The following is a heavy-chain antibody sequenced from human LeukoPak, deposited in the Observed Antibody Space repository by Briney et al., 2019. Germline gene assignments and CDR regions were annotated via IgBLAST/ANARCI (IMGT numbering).Heavy chain of an antibody. V-gene: IGHV3-23*01. CDR1: GFTFSSYA. Sequence: TGGSLRLSCPASGFTFSSYAMSWVRQAPGKGLEWVSSIGGSGGSTSYADSVKGRFTISRDNSDNTLYLQMNSLRVDDTAVYYCAKACYGDFKYFDHWGQGTLVTVSS. CDR2: IGGSGGST. CDR3: AKACYGDFKYFDH. D-gene: IGHD4-17*01. J-gene: IGHJ4*02.